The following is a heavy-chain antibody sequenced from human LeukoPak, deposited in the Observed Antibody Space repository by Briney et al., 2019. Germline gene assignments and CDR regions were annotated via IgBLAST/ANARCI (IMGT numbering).Heavy chain of an antibody. CDR1: GFTFSSYS. Sequence: GGSLRLSCAASGFTFSSYSMNWVRQAPGKGLEWVSYISSSSSYIYYADSLKVRFTISTYNSKNSLYLQMDSLRAEDTAVYYCARDQGAGYCSGGSCSSEYYFDYWGQGTLVTVSS. CDR3: ARDQGAGYCSGGSCSSEYYFDY. J-gene: IGHJ4*02. V-gene: IGHV3-21*01. D-gene: IGHD2-15*01. CDR2: ISSSSSYI.